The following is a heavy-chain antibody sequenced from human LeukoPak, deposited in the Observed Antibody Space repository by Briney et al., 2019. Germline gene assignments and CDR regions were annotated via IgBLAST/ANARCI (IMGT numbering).Heavy chain of an antibody. D-gene: IGHD2-2*01. CDR3: ARDSCSSTSCLSIDDY. J-gene: IGHJ4*02. CDR2: SNPNSGGT. Sequence: ASVKVSCKASGYTFTGYFMHWVRQAPGQGLEWMGWSNPNSGGTDYAQKFQGRVTMTRDTSISTVYMELSRLRSDDTAVYYCARDSCSSTSCLSIDDYWGQGTLVTVSS. CDR1: GYTFTGYF. V-gene: IGHV1-2*02.